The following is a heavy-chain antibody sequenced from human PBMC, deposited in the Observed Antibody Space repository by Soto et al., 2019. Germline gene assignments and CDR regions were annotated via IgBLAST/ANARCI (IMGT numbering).Heavy chain of an antibody. CDR3: ASLRPVVVPAARGSGWSGWFDP. CDR2: IYYSGST. D-gene: IGHD2-2*01. V-gene: IGHV4-31*03. Sequence: PSETLSLTCTVSGGSISSGGYYWSWIRQHPGKGLEWIGYIYYSGSTYYNPSLKSRVTISVDTSKNQFSLKLSSVTAADTAVYYCASLRPVVVPAARGSGWSGWFDPWGQGTLVTSPQ. J-gene: IGHJ5*02. CDR1: GGSISSGGYY.